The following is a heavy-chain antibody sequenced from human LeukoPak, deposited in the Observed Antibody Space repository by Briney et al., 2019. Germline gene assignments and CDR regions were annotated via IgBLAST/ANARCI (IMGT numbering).Heavy chain of an antibody. Sequence: GGSLRLSCAASGFTFSSYAMHWVRQAPGKGLEWAAVISSDGNTQHYADSVEGRFTISRDNSNNTLYLQMSSLRADDTAIYYCARRRIVGSIDDAFDIWGQGTMVTLSS. D-gene: IGHD1-26*01. CDR1: GFTFSSYA. V-gene: IGHV3-30-3*01. CDR3: ARRRIVGSIDDAFDI. J-gene: IGHJ3*02. CDR2: ISSDGNTQ.